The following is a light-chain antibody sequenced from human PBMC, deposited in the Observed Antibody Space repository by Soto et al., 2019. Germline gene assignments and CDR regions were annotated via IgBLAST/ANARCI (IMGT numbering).Light chain of an antibody. Sequence: QNTRDPSSVSTFGGDRVTVTVLASQGIRNDLGLYQQKPGKAPKLLIYAASSLQSGVPSRFSGSRSGTDFTLTLSSLQPEHFATHYFLQDYNYPRTFGRGTKLDIK. V-gene: IGKV1-6*01. CDR1: QGIRND. CDR2: AAS. CDR3: LQDYNYPRT. J-gene: IGKJ1*01.